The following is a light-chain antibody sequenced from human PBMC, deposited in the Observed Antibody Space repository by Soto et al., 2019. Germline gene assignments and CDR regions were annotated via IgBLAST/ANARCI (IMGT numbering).Light chain of an antibody. CDR2: GAS. Sequence: IRLTLFPDTLSLSPGERAPLSFRAAQSVGTRLAWYQHKTGQAPRLLIYGASNRATGIPDRFSGSGSGTDFTLTISRLEPEDFAVYYCQQYGSSGPFGQGTKV. J-gene: IGKJ1*01. CDR1: QSVGTR. CDR3: QQYGSSGP. V-gene: IGKV3-20*01.